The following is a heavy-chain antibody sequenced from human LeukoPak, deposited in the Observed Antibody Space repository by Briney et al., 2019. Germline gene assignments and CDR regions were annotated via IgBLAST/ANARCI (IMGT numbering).Heavy chain of an antibody. CDR1: GYTLTELS. Sequence: ASVKVSGKVSGYTLTELSMHWVRQAPGRGLEWMGGFDPEDGETIYAQKFQGRVTMTEDASTDTAYMELSSLRSEDTAVYYCATTITMVRHLFDYWGQGTLVTVS. CDR3: ATTITMVRHLFDY. CDR2: FDPEDGET. J-gene: IGHJ4*02. D-gene: IGHD3-10*01. V-gene: IGHV1-24*01.